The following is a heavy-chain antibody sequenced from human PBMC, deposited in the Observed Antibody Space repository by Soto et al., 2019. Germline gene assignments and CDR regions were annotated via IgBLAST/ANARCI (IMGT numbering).Heavy chain of an antibody. CDR2: ISGSLGSA. D-gene: IGHD3-3*01. V-gene: IGHV3-23*01. Sequence: EMQLLESGGDLGRPGGSLRLSCAVSGFTFNDYAMSWVRQAPGKGLEWVSTISGSLGSAYYAASVEGRFTISGDNSNNTLYLQMNSLRVEDTATYYCAKDSRLPGFGLLIHAFDIWGHGTMVTVSS. CDR3: AKDSRLPGFGLLIHAFDI. J-gene: IGHJ3*02. CDR1: GFTFNDYA.